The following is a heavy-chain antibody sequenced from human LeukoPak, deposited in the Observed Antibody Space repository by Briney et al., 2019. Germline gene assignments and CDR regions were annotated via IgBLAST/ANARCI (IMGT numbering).Heavy chain of an antibody. D-gene: IGHD6-19*01. CDR3: ARDSSGRAGWFDP. J-gene: IGHJ5*02. V-gene: IGHV4-61*01. CDR1: GGSVSSGSYY. Sequence: PSETLSLTCTVSGGSVSSGSYYWSWIRQPPGKGLEWIGYIYYSGSTNYNPSLKSRVTISVDTSKNQFSLKLSSVTAADTAVYYCARDSSGRAGWFDPWGQGTLVTVSS. CDR2: IYYSGST.